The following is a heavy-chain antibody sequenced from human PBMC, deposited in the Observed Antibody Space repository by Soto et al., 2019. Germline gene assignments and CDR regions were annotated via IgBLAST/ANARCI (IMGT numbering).Heavy chain of an antibody. D-gene: IGHD3-10*01. CDR2: IDPSDSYT. CDR1: GYSFTSYW. J-gene: IGHJ6*02. CDR3: ARSWIQPVGWYGLGSYFTPTASDYGMDV. V-gene: IGHV5-10-1*01. Sequence: PGESLKISCKGSGYSFTSYWISWVRQMPGKGLEWMGRIDPSDSYTNYSPSFQGHVTISADKSISTAYLQWSSLKASDTAMYYCARSWIQPVGWYGLGSYFTPTASDYGMDVWGQGTTVTVSS.